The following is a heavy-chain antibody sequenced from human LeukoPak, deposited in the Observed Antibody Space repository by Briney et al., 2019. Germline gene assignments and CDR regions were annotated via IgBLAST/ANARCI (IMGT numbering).Heavy chain of an antibody. CDR1: GLTFSNYG. CDR3: ARDGRFAAYDPDY. V-gene: IGHV1-18*01. CDR2: ISAYDGNT. J-gene: IGHJ4*02. D-gene: IGHD1-26*01. Sequence: ASVKVSCKASGLTFSNYGITWVRQAPGQGLEWVGWISAYDGNTNYAQKFQGRVTMTTDTSTSTAHMELRSLRYDDTAVYYCARDGRFAAYDPDYWGQGTLVTVSS.